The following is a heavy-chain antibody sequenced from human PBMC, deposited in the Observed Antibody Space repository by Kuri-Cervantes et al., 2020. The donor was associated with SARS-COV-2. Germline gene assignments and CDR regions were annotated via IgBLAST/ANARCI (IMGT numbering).Heavy chain of an antibody. V-gene: IGHV3-23*05. J-gene: IGHJ4*02. CDR1: TSTFSSYA. CDR2: ISGDGTAT. Sequence: ETLSLTCAASTSTFSSYAMTWVRQAPGKGLQWVSSISGDGTATNYADSVQGRFTISRDNSRSALYLRMNSLRADDTATYFCANSTDFGAFIIPDDYWARG. CDR3: ANSTDFGAFIIPDDY. D-gene: IGHD3-3*01.